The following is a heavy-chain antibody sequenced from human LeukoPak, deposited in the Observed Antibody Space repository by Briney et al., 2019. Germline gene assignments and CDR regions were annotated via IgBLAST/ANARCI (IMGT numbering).Heavy chain of an antibody. Sequence: ASVKVSCKASGGTFSSYAISWVRQAPGQGLEWMGGIIPIFGTANYAQKFQGRVTITADTSTSTAYLELSSLRSEDTAVYYCASVPEPGAEWDLPSWGQGTMV. V-gene: IGHV1-69*06. D-gene: IGHD1-14*01. CDR2: IIPIFGTA. CDR3: ASVPEPGAEWDLPS. CDR1: GGTFSSYA. J-gene: IGHJ3*01.